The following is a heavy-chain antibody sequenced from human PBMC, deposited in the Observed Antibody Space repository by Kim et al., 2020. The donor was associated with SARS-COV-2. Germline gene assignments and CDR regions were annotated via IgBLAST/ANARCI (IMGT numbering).Heavy chain of an antibody. Sequence: ASVKVSCKASGYTFTSYAMHWVRQAAGQRLEWMGWINAGNGNTKYSQKFQGRVTITRDTSASTAYMELSSLRSEDTAVYYCAREPIAAAGTADYWGQGTLVTVSS. V-gene: IGHV1-3*01. D-gene: IGHD6-13*01. CDR1: GYTFTSYA. CDR2: INAGNGNT. CDR3: AREPIAAAGTADY. J-gene: IGHJ4*02.